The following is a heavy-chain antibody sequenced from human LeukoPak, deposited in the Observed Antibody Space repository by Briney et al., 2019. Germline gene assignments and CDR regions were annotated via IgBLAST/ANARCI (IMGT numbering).Heavy chain of an antibody. D-gene: IGHD2-15*01. CDR1: GFTFSSYA. CDR2: ISGSGGST. CDR3: AKDLGYCSGGSCYKLDY. J-gene: IGHJ4*02. V-gene: IGHV3-23*01. Sequence: GGPLRLSCAPSGFTFSSYAMSWVRQAPGKGLEWVSAISGSGGSTYYADSVKGRFTISRDNSKNTLYLQMNSLRAEDTAVYYCAKDLGYCSGGSCYKLDYWGQGTLVTVSS.